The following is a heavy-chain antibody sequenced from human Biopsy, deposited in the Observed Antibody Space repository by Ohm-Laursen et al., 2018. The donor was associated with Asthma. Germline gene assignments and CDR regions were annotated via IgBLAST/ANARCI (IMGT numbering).Heavy chain of an antibody. CDR3: ARPYYDFLTGQVKDVFGV. CDR2: VNTGNGDT. D-gene: IGHD3-9*01. Sequence: ASVKVSCKSSGYNFISFAIHWVRQAPGQRLEWMGWVNTGNGDTKYSQKFQGRVTITRDTSASTAYMELRSLRSEDTATYYCARPYYDFLTGQVKDVFGVWGQGTMVTVSS. CDR1: GYNFISFA. J-gene: IGHJ3*01. V-gene: IGHV1-3*04.